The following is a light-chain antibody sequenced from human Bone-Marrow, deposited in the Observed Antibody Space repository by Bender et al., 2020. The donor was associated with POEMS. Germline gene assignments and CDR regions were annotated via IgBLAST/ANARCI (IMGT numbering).Light chain of an antibody. CDR2: STY. CDR3: AAWDDSPAGWV. CDR1: SSNIGDHT. Sequence: QSVLTQPPSASGTPGQRVTISCSGSSSNIGDHTVNWFQQLPGTAPKLLIYSTYQRPSGVPDRFSGSKSGTSGSLAISGLQSEDEAEYYCAAWDDSPAGWVFGGGTKLTVL. V-gene: IGLV1-44*01. J-gene: IGLJ3*02.